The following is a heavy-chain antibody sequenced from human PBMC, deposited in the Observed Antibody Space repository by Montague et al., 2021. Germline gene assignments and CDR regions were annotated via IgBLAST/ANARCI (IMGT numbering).Heavy chain of an antibody. CDR2: IYYNWSP. D-gene: IGHD2-15*01. V-gene: IGHV4-39*01. J-gene: IGHJ5*02. CDR3: ARSLYCRGGSCYSGFDP. CDR1: ACTISSSSFY. Sequence: SETLSLTCTVSACTISSSSFYLACTSQPPAKGPAFIGFIYYNWSPYHNPSLKNPVTVSMDTSKNQFSLKLSSVTAADTAVYYCARSLYCRGGSCYSGFDPWGKRTLVT.